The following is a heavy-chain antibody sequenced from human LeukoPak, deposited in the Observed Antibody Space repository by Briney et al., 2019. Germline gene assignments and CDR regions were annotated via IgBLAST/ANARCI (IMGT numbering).Heavy chain of an antibody. CDR2: IYYSGST. Sequence: PSETLSLTCTVSGGSISSYYWSWIRQPPGKGLEWIGYIYYSGSTNYNPSLKSRVTISVDTSKNQFSLNLISVTAADTAVYYCARALNPLTGTYYFDYWGQGTLVTVSS. CDR1: GGSISSYY. V-gene: IGHV4-59*12. D-gene: IGHD4/OR15-4a*01. CDR3: ARALNPLTGTYYFDY. J-gene: IGHJ4*02.